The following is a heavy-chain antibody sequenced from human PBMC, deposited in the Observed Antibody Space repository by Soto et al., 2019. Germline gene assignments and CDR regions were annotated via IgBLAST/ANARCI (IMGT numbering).Heavy chain of an antibody. V-gene: IGHV3-30*18. CDR3: AKDSVFEYSFGQHGFDS. CDR1: GFSFSGYG. J-gene: IGHJ4*02. CDR2: ITYDGSGI. Sequence: QEQLVESGGGVVQPGTSLRLSCGASGFSFSGYGMHWVRQAPGKVLELVAFITYDGSGIYYVDSVKGRFTASRHNSKNPLYLQMNRLKTEDTSIYYCAKDSVFEYSFGQHGFDSWGQGTLVTVSS. D-gene: IGHD4-4*01.